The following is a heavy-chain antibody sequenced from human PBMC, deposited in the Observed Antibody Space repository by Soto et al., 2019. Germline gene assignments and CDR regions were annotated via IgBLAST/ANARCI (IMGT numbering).Heavy chain of an antibody. J-gene: IGHJ5*02. V-gene: IGHV4-59*01. CDR1: GGSMKNFF. CDR2: IPYSGGP. CDR3: AASEVGLISVLGT. D-gene: IGHD3-10*02. Sequence: QVQLQESSPGLVKPSETLSLTCTVSGGSMKNFFWSWIRQPPGKGLEWIGYIPYSGGPTYTPSLESRVRIAIDTSRNQFSLRLTSVTTADTAVYYCAASEVGLISVLGTWGQGTQVTVSS.